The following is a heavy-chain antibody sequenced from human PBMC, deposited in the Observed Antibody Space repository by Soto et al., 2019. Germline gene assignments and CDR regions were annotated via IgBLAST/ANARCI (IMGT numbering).Heavy chain of an antibody. V-gene: IGHV3-30*04. J-gene: IGHJ3*02. CDR2: ILYDGSNK. CDR3: ARGDAVDI. CDR1: GFTFSDYA. Sequence: PGGSLRLSCAASGFTFSDYAMHWVRQAPGKGLEWLAVILYDGSNKHYADSVKGRFTISRDNSKNTVYLQMSSLRGEDTAVYYCARGDAVDIWGQGTMVTVSS.